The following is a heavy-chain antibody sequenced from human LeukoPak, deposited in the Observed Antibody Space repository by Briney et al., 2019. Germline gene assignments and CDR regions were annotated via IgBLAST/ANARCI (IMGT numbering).Heavy chain of an antibody. D-gene: IGHD3-3*01. J-gene: IGHJ5*02. CDR2: INHSGST. Sequence: PSETLSLTCAVYGGSFSGYYWSWIRQPPGKGLEWIGEINHSGSTNYNPSLKSRVTILVDTSKNQFSLKLSSVTAADTAVYYCARGSRYYDFWSGYSNWFDPWGQGTLVTVSS. CDR3: ARGSRYYDFWSGYSNWFDP. V-gene: IGHV4-34*01. CDR1: GGSFSGYY.